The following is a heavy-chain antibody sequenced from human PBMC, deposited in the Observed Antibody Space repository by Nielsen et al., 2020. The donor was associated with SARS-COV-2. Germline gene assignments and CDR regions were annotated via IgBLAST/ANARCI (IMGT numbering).Heavy chain of an antibody. CDR2: IRSYANDYAT. D-gene: IGHD2-2*01. J-gene: IGHJ4*02. CDR3: TRGLSDF. CDR1: GFTFSGSA. V-gene: IGHV3-73*01. Sequence: GESLKISCVASGFTFSGSAMHWVRQASGKGLEWIGRIRSYANDYATAYAASVKGRFTISRDDSKNTTYLQMHRLKTEDTAVYFCTRGLSDFWGQGTLVTVSS.